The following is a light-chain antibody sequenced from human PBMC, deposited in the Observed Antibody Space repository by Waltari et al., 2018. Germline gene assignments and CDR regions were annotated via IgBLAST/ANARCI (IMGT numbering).Light chain of an antibody. Sequence: DIVMTQSPDSLAVSLGERATINCKSSQSVLSSSNNKNYLGWYQQKPGKPPKLLISWASTLESGVPDRFSGGGSGTDFTLTISSLQAEDVAVYYCQQCYSFPYTFGQGTKLEIK. J-gene: IGKJ2*01. CDR3: QQCYSFPYT. V-gene: IGKV4-1*01. CDR2: WAS. CDR1: QSVLSSSNNKNY.